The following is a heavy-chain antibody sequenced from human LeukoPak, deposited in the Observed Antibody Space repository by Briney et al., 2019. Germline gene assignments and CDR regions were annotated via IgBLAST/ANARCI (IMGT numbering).Heavy chain of an antibody. CDR1: GFTFSSYS. Sequence: PGGSLRLSCAASGFTFSSYSMNWVRQAPGKGLEWVSSISSSSSYIYYADSVKGRFTISRDNAKNSLYLQMNSLRAEDTAVYYCARGPYGEVAIDYWGQGTLVTVSS. D-gene: IGHD3-10*01. J-gene: IGHJ4*02. CDR3: ARGPYGEVAIDY. CDR2: ISSSSSYI. V-gene: IGHV3-21*01.